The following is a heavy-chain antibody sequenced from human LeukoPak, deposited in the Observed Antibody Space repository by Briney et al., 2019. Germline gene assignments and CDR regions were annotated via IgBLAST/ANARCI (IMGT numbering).Heavy chain of an antibody. CDR3: AGSYSFEYVWEY. CDR2: ITYTGST. J-gene: IGHJ4*02. CDR1: GGSISSYY. Sequence: RPSPTLSLTRIISGGSISSYYWSWIRLSPGKWMEWIGYITYTGSTNYDPSLKSRVTISVDTSRNQFSLRLNSVTAAETAVYYCAGSYSFEYVWEYWVQGTPVTVSS. D-gene: IGHD3-16*01. V-gene: IGHV4-59*01.